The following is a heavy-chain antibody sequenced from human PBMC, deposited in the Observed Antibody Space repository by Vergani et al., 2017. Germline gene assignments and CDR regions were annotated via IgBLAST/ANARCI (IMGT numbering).Heavy chain of an antibody. CDR3: ARSPGGYYYDSSSYLYFDY. Sequence: QVQLQESGPGLVKPSETLSLTCTVSGGSISSYYWSWIRQPPGKGLEWVGYIYYSGSTNYNPSLKSRVTISVDTSKNQFSLKLSSVTAADTAVYYCARSPGGYYYDSSSYLYFDYWGQGTLVTVSS. D-gene: IGHD3-22*01. J-gene: IGHJ4*02. CDR1: GGSISSYY. V-gene: IGHV4-59*01. CDR2: IYYSGST.